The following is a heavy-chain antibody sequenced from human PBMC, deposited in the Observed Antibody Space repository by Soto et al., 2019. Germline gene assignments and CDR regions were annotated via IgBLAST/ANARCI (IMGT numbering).Heavy chain of an antibody. J-gene: IGHJ6*04. CDR3: ARGHYVLDV. CDR1: GFTFSDYY. CDR2: ISTSSYT. Sequence: QVQLVESGGALVKPGGSLRLSCAASGFTFSDYYMSWIRQAPGKALEWVSYISTSSYTNFADSVKGRFTISRDNARNSLYLQINTLRAENPPVYYCARGHYVLDVGAKGTRVTVPS. V-gene: IGHV3-11*05.